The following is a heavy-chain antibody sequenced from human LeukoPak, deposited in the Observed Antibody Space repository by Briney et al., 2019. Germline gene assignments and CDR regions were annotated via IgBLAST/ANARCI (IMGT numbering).Heavy chain of an antibody. J-gene: IGHJ4*02. CDR1: RFTFSTYW. CDR3: AKDASLLRFLECFDY. Sequence: GGSLRLSCAASRFTFSTYWMHWVRQAPGKGLVWVSRINSDGSSTYCADSVKGRFTISGDNSKNTLYLQMNSLRAEDTAVYYCAKDASLLRFLECFDYWGQGTLVTVSS. CDR2: INSDGSST. D-gene: IGHD3-3*01. V-gene: IGHV3-74*01.